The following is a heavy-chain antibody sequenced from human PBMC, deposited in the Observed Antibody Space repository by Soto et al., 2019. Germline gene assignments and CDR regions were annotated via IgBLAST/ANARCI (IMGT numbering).Heavy chain of an antibody. CDR1: GFTFSSYG. CDR3: AKDSYYGSGSYRHGMDV. J-gene: IGHJ6*02. CDR2: ISYDGSNK. V-gene: IGHV3-30*18. D-gene: IGHD3-10*01. Sequence: QVQLVESGGGVVQPGRSLRLSCAASGFTFSSYGMHWVRQAPGKGLEWVAVISYDGSNKYYADSVKGRLTISRDNSKNTLYLQMNSLRAKDTAVYYCAKDSYYGSGSYRHGMDVWGQGTTVTVSS.